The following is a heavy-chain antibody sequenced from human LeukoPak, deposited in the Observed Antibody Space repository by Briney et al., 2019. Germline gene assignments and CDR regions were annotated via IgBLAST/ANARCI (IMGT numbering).Heavy chain of an antibody. J-gene: IGHJ4*02. V-gene: IGHV3-21*05. CDR1: ASGVSFSSHS. CDR3: ARGYNSRATLDS. D-gene: IGHD1-20*01. Sequence: GGSLRLSCAASASGVSFSSHSMNWVRQAPGKGLEWISYIYSSGSYIFYAASVKGRFTVSRDNARNSLYLQRTSWTAEDRARYNWARGYNSRATLDSGGQGTWSPSPQ. CDR2: IYSSGSYI.